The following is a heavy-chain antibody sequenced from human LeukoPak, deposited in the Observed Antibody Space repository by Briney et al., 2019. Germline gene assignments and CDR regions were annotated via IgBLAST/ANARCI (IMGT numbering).Heavy chain of an antibody. CDR2: IYTSGGT. D-gene: IGHD1-26*01. CDR1: GGSISSYY. Sequence: SETLSLTCTVSGGSISSYYWSWIRQPAGKGLEWIGRIYTSGGTNYNPSLKSRVTMSVDTSKNQFSLKLSSVTAADTAVYYCWGVGASPGQDFDYWGQGTLVTVSS. J-gene: IGHJ4*02. CDR3: WGVGASPGQDFDY. V-gene: IGHV4-4*07.